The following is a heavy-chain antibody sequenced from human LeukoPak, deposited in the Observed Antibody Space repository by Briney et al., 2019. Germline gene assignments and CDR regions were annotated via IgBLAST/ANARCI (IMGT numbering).Heavy chain of an antibody. D-gene: IGHD3-10*01. Sequence: PGGSLRLSCAASGFTFSSYAMSWVRQAPGKGLEWVSAISGSGGSTYYADSVKGRSTISRDNSKNTLYLQMNSLRAEDTAVYYCASPLTPRMVRGKVFDYWGQGTLVTVSS. V-gene: IGHV3-23*01. CDR3: ASPLTPRMVRGKVFDY. CDR2: ISGSGGST. J-gene: IGHJ4*02. CDR1: GFTFSSYA.